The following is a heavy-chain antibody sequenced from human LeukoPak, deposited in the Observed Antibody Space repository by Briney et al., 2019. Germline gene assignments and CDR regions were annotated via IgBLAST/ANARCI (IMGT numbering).Heavy chain of an antibody. J-gene: IGHJ3*02. CDR1: GLSFSGYY. CDR2: INHSGST. D-gene: IGHD3-22*01. Sequence: SETLSLTCAVYGLSFSGYYWSWIRQPPGKGLEWIGEINHSGSTNYNASLKSRGTISVDTSKNQFSLKLSSVTAADTAVYYCARAPAYYYDSSGFRAFDIWGQGTMVTVSS. CDR3: ARAPAYYYDSSGFRAFDI. V-gene: IGHV4-34*01.